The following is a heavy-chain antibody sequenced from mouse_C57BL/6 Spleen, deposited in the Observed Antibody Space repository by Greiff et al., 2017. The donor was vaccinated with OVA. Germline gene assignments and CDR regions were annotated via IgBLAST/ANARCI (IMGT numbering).Heavy chain of an antibody. CDR2: ISSGSSTI. V-gene: IGHV5-17*01. D-gene: IGHD1-1*02. CDR1: GFTFSDYG. Sequence: EVKVVESGGGLVKPGGSLKLSCAASGFTFSDYGMHWVRQAPEKGLEWVAYISSGSSTIYYADTVKGRFTISRDNAKNTLFLQMTSLRSEDTAMYYCARDNYGLYYAMDYWGQGTSVTVSS. J-gene: IGHJ4*01. CDR3: ARDNYGLYYAMDY.